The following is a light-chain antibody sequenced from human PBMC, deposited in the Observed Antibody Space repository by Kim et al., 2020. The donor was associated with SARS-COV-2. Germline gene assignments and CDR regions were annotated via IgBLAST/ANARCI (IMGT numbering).Light chain of an antibody. CDR3: SSYAGSDNYV. J-gene: IGLJ1*01. Sequence: GQSVTISCTGTSSDVGGYNYVSWYQQHPGKAPNLMVYGVSERPSGVPDRFAGSKSDNTASLTVSGLQAEDEADYYCSSYAGSDNYVFGTGTKVTVL. V-gene: IGLV2-8*01. CDR1: SSDVGGYNY. CDR2: GVS.